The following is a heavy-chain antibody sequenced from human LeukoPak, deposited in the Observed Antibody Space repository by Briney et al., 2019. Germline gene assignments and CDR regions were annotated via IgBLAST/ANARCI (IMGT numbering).Heavy chain of an antibody. CDR2: ISGSSTYT. CDR1: GFTFSSYT. Sequence: GGSLRLSCAASGFTFSSYTMNRVRQAPGKGLEWVSSISGSSTYTFYADSVMGRFTISRDNAKNSLYLHMSSLRAEDTAVYYCARVRDLYRDYWGQGILVTVSS. J-gene: IGHJ4*02. V-gene: IGHV3-21*01. D-gene: IGHD5-12*01. CDR3: ARVRDLYRDY.